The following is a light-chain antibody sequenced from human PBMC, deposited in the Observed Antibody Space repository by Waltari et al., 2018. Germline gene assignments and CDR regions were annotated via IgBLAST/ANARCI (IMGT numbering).Light chain of an antibody. CDR3: HQYYSTPQT. Sequence: DIVLTQSPEFMAVSLVERATLNCTSSQSLLFNSDSKSSLAWYQQRRGHPPTLLIYWASTRESGVPYRFNGSGSGTEFSLTISSLQAEDAAVYYCHQYYSTPQTFGQGTKVEVK. V-gene: IGKV4-1*01. CDR2: WAS. J-gene: IGKJ1*01. CDR1: QSLLFNSDSKSS.